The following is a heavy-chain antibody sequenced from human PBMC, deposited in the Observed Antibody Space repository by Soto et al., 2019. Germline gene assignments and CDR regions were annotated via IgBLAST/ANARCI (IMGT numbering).Heavy chain of an antibody. CDR1: GGTFSGYV. Sequence: QLVQSGSEVKKPGSSVKVSCQASGGTFSGYVVTWVRQAPGQGLEWMGEFVPLFGTTNYAQRFSGRITITAEESTSTAYMELRTLRSDATAVYYCATHGFGGSSPPYFANWGQGTLFTVSS. CDR3: ATHGFGGSSPPYFAN. D-gene: IGHD3-10*01. V-gene: IGHV1-69*01. CDR2: FVPLFGTT. J-gene: IGHJ4*02.